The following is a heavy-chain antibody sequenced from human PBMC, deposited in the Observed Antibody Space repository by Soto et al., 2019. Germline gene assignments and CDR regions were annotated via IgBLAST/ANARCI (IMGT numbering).Heavy chain of an antibody. V-gene: IGHV4-4*02. CDR3: ARPRDIVVVPAAHYYYYGMDV. D-gene: IGHD2-2*01. CDR2: IYHSGST. CDR1: GGSISSSNW. Sequence: SETLSLTCAVSGGSISSSNWWSWVRQPPGKGLEWIGEIYHSGSTNYNPSLKSRVTISVDKSKNQFSLKLSSVTAADTAVYYCARPRDIVVVPAAHYYYYGMDVWGQGTTVTVSS. J-gene: IGHJ6*02.